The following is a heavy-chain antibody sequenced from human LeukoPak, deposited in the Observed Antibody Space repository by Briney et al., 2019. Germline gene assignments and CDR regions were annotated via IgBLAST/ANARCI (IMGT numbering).Heavy chain of an antibody. CDR1: GFSLTTSGVG. D-gene: IGHD6-25*01. V-gene: IGHV2-5*02. Sequence: SGPTLVKPTQTLMLTCTFSGFSLTTSGVGVGWIRQPPGKAPEWLARIHWDSDKRYRPSLRDRLNINKDTSKDQVVLTMTNMDLVDTATYYCAHSAGYSSDYYDYWGQGILVTVSS. CDR2: IHWDSDK. CDR3: AHSAGYSSDYYDY. J-gene: IGHJ4*02.